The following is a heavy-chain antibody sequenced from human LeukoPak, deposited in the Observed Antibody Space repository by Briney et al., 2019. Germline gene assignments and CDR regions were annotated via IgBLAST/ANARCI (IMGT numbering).Heavy chain of an antibody. D-gene: IGHD6-19*01. J-gene: IGHJ4*02. CDR1: GFTFSDYY. Sequence: GGSLRLSCAASGFTFSDYYMSWIRQAPGKGLEWVSYISSSSSYTNYADSVKGRFTISRDNAKNSLYLQMNSLRAEDTAVYYCARGSVAGTKGNFDYWGQGTLVTVSS. V-gene: IGHV3-11*05. CDR2: ISSSSSYT. CDR3: ARGSVAGTKGNFDY.